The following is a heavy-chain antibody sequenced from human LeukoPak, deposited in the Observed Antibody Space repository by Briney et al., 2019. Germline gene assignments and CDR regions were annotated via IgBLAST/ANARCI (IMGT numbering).Heavy chain of an antibody. CDR1: GAPITSYY. CDR3: GRQTEYYFDATGYYVGWFDP. J-gene: IGHJ5*02. CDR2: ILHGRST. D-gene: IGHD3-22*01. V-gene: IGHV4-59*03. Sequence: SETLSLNCAVSGAPITSYYWSWIRQTPGKGLEWIGYILHGRSTNYNPSLKSRVSMSVDTSRNQFSLKLASVTAADTAIYFCGRQTEYYFDATGYYVGWFDPWGQGTLVTVSS.